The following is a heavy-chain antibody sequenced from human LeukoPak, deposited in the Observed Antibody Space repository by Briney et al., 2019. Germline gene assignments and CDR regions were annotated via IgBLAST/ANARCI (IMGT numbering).Heavy chain of an antibody. D-gene: IGHD4-17*01. V-gene: IGHV3-23*05. CDR3: AAAVTTGRAEHY. Sequence: GGSLRLSCAASGFTFISYAMTWVRQAPGKGLQWVSGVSKSGNNTYYADSVAGRLTISRDNSKNTLYLQMNSLRADDTAVYYCAAAVTTGRAEHYWGQGTLVTVSS. J-gene: IGHJ4*02. CDR1: GFTFISYA. CDR2: VSKSGNNT.